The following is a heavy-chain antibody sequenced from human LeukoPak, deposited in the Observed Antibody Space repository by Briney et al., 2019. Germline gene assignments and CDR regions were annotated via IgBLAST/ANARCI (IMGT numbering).Heavy chain of an antibody. CDR3: ARGLTYYDILTGFHDRLDYFDY. D-gene: IGHD3-9*01. CDR2: ISSSSSTI. V-gene: IGHV3-48*04. J-gene: IGHJ4*02. Sequence: AGGSLRLSCAASGFTFSSYSMNWVRQAPGKGLEWVSYISSSSSTIYYADSVKGRFTISRDNAKKSLYLQMNSLRAEDTAVYYCARGLTYYDILTGFHDRLDYFDYWGQGTLVTVSS. CDR1: GFTFSSYS.